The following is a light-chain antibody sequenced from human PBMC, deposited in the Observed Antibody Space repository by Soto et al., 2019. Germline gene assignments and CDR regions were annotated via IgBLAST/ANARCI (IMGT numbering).Light chain of an antibody. CDR2: DAS. J-gene: IGKJ4*01. Sequence: EVVMTQSPATLSVSPGEGVTLSCRASQGIGDTLAWYQHKPGQTPRLLIYDASNRATGVPDRFSGSGSGTDFTLSVTRLEPEDFAVYYCHQYAVSPLTFGGGTTVEIK. CDR1: QGIGDT. V-gene: IGKV3-20*01. CDR3: HQYAVSPLT.